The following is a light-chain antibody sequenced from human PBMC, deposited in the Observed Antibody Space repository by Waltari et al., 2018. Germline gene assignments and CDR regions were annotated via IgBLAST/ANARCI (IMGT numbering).Light chain of an antibody. V-gene: IGKV3-11*01. CDR2: DAS. Sequence: EIVLTQSPATLSLSPGERATLSCRASQRVSSYLAWYQQKPGQAPRLLIYDASNRATGIPARFSGSGSGTDFTLTISSLAPEDFAVYYCQQRSNWPFTFGQGTRLEIK. CDR1: QRVSSY. J-gene: IGKJ5*01. CDR3: QQRSNWPFT.